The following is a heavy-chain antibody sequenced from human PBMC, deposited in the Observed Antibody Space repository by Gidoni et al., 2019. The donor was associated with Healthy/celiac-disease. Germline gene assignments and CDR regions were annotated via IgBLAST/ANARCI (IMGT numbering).Heavy chain of an antibody. V-gene: IGHV4-34*01. CDR1: GGSFSGYY. J-gene: IGHJ6*02. CDR3: ARGRYCSSTSCRWYYGMDV. CDR2: INHSVST. D-gene: IGHD2-2*01. Sequence: QVQLQQWGAGLLKPSETLSLTCAVYGGSFSGYYWSWIRQPPGKGREWIGEINHSVSTNYNPSLKSRVTISVDTSKNQFSLKLSSVTAADTAVYYCARGRYCSSTSCRWYYGMDVWGQGTTVTVSS.